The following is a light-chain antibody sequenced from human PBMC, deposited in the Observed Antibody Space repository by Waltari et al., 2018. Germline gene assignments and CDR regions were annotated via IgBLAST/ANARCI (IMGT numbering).Light chain of an antibody. CDR3: QQHGSTPWT. CDR1: ESPSSSY. CDR2: RTS. V-gene: IGKV3-20*01. J-gene: IGKJ1*01. Sequence: ENVLTQSPDPLSLSPGARATLSCRASESPSSSYLPWYQQKPGQSPRLLMYRTSSRATGIPDRFSGSGSGTDFTLTISRLEPEDFAVYYCQQHGSTPWTFGQGTKVEIK.